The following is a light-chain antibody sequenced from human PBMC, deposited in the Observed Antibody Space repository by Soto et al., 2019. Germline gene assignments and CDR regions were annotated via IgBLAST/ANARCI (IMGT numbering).Light chain of an antibody. V-gene: IGKV3-20*01. J-gene: IGKJ5*01. CDR3: QQYGSSPTIT. CDR2: GAS. Sequence: EIVLTQSPGTLSLSPGERATLSCRASQSVSSSYLAWYQQKPGQAHRLLIYGASSRATGIPDRFSGSGSGSDFTLTVISLEPEDFAVYYCQQYGSSPTITFGKGTRLEI. CDR1: QSVSSSY.